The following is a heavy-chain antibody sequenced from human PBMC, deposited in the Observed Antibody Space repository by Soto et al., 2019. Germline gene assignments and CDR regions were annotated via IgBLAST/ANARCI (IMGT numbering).Heavy chain of an antibody. D-gene: IGHD6-6*01. Sequence: EVQLLESGGGLVQPGGSLRLSCEASGFTFSSYVMTWVRQAPGQGLERVSAITDNGGSTYYADSVKGRFTISSDNSKHTLFLQMNSLRAEDTAIYYCAKKGWSSSSSDKYYFDFWGQGTLVTVSS. J-gene: IGHJ4*02. CDR3: AKKGWSSSSSDKYYFDF. V-gene: IGHV3-23*01. CDR2: ITDNGGST. CDR1: GFTFSSYV.